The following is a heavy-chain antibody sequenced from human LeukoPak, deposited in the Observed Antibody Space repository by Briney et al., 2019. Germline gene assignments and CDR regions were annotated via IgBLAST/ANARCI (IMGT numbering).Heavy chain of an antibody. D-gene: IGHD6-6*01. CDR1: GGSISSSSYY. CDR3: ARDNIYSSSFDY. CDR2: INHSGST. V-gene: IGHV4-39*07. J-gene: IGHJ4*02. Sequence: SETLSLTCTVSGGSISSSSYYWSWIRQPPGKGLEWIGEINHSGSTNYNPPLKSRVTISVDTSKNQFSLKLSSVTAADTAVYYCARDNIYSSSFDYWGQGTLVTVSS.